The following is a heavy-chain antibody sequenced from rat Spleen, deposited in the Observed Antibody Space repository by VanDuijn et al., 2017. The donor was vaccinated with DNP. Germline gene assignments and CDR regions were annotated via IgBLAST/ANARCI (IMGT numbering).Heavy chain of an antibody. J-gene: IGHJ3*01. CDR3: ASHSGWFAY. Sequence: EVQLVESGGNLVQPGRSLKLSCVASGFTFSNYGMAWVRQAPTKGLEWVASIITGGSKTYYRDSVKGRFTISRDNGKNTQYLQMDSLRSEDTATYYCASHSGWFAYWGQGTLVTVSS. V-gene: IGHV5S13*01. D-gene: IGHD1-1*01. CDR1: GFTFSNYG. CDR2: IITGGSKT.